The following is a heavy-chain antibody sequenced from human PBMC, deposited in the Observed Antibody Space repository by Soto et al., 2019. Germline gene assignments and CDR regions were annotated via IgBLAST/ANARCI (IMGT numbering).Heavy chain of an antibody. V-gene: IGHV4-59*08. CDR1: GGSISSYY. CDR3: ARHSNEYRKSLDY. D-gene: IGHD1-1*01. CDR2: IYYSGST. Sequence: SETLSLTCTVSGGSISSYYWSWIRQPPGKGLEWIGYIYYSGSTNYNPSLKSRVTISVETSKNQFSLKLSSVTAADTAVYYCARHSNEYRKSLDYWGQGTLVTVSS. J-gene: IGHJ4*02.